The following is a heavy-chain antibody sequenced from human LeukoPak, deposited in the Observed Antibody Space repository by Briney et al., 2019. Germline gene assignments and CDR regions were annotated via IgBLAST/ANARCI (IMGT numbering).Heavy chain of an antibody. J-gene: IGHJ4*02. Sequence: PSETLSLTCTVSGGSISSYYWSWIRQPPGKGLEWIGYIYYSGSTNYNPSLKSRVTISVDTSKNQFSLKLSSVTAADAAVYYCARGRSRRDGYNYYFDYWGQGTLVTVSP. CDR1: GGSISSYY. CDR2: IYYSGST. CDR3: ARGRSRRDGYNYYFDY. D-gene: IGHD5-24*01. V-gene: IGHV4-59*01.